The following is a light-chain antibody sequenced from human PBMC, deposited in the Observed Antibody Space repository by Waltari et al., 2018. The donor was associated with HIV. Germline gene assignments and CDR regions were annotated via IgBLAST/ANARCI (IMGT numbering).Light chain of an antibody. CDR3: QNRNNHPRT. CDR2: TAS. Sequence: DIQLTQSPSFLSASVGDRVTITCRDSQDISFYLAWYQPKPGKAPPLLIYTASTLQSGVPSRFSGSGSGTEFTLTISSLQPEDFATDDCQNRNNHPRTVGQGTKLEV. J-gene: IGKJ2*01. CDR1: QDISFY. V-gene: IGKV1-9*01.